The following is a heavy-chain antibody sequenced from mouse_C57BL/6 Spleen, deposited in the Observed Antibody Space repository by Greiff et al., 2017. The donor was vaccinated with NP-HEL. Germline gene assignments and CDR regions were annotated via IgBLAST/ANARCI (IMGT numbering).Heavy chain of an antibody. J-gene: IGHJ4*01. CDR3: ARRRPGAMDY. CDR2: ISSGSSTI. D-gene: IGHD1-2*01. CDR1: GFTFSDYG. Sequence: EVHLVESGGGLVKPGGSLKLSCAASGFTFSDYGMHWVRQAPEKGLEWVAYISSGSSTIYYADTVKGRFTISRDNAKNTLFLQRTRLRSEDAAMYYCARRRPGAMDYWGQGTSVTVSS. V-gene: IGHV5-17*01.